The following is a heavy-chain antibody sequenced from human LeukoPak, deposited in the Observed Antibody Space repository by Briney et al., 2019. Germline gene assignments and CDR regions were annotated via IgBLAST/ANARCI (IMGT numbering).Heavy chain of an antibody. CDR2: IYTSGST. D-gene: IGHD5-12*01. V-gene: IGHV4-4*07. CDR1: GGSISSYY. Sequence: PSETLSLTCTVSGGSISSYYWSWIRQPVGKGLEWIGRIYTSGSTNYNPSLKSRVTMSVDTSKNQFSLKLSSVAAADTAVYYCARSGYSGYDPYYFDYWGQGTLVTVSS. J-gene: IGHJ4*02. CDR3: ARSGYSGYDPYYFDY.